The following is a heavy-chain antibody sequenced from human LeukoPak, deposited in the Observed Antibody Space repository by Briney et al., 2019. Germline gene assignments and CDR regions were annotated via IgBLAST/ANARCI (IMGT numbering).Heavy chain of an antibody. V-gene: IGHV1-2*02. D-gene: IGHD3-3*01. J-gene: IGHJ3*01. Sequence: ASVKVSCKAWRYSFTVYHLHCVRQAPRQGREWMVYVNPKTGGTNYARKFQGRVTMTRDTSINTVNMELSRLTSDDTAVYSCAREFSSKLEWLAYVTGDDAFDVWGQGTMLTVS. CDR3: AREFSSKLEWLAYVTGDDAFDV. CDR2: VNPKTGGT. CDR1: RYSFTVYH.